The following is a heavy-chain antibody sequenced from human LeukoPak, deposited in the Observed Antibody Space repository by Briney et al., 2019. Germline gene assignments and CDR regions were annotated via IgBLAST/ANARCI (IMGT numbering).Heavy chain of an antibody. CDR3: ARVAYGDSPNVDY. Sequence: TPSETLSLTCTVSGYSISSGYYWGWIRQPPGKGLEWIGSIYHSGSTYYNPSLKSRVTISVDTSKNQFSLKLSSVTAADTAVYYCARVAYGDSPNVDYWGQGTLVTVSS. V-gene: IGHV4-38-2*02. J-gene: IGHJ4*02. CDR1: GYSISSGYY. CDR2: IYHSGST. D-gene: IGHD4-17*01.